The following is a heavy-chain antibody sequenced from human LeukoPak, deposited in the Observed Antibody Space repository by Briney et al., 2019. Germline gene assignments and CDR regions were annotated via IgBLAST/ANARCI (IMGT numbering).Heavy chain of an antibody. CDR2: MNPNSGNT. J-gene: IGHJ6*02. V-gene: IGHV1-8*01. CDR3: ARADAPYYDFWSAIKGYYYYGMDV. D-gene: IGHD3-3*01. Sequence: ASVKVSFKASGYTFTSYDINWVRQATGQGLEWMGWMNPNSGNTGYAQKFQGRVTMTRNTSISTAYMELSSLRSEDTAVYYCARADAPYYDFWSAIKGYYYYGMDVWGQGTTVTVSS. CDR1: GYTFTSYD.